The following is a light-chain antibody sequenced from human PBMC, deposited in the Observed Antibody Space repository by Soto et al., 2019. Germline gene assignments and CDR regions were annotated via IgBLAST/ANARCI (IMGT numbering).Light chain of an antibody. V-gene: IGLV1-44*01. CDR3: ATWKDSLNGPEVV. J-gene: IGLJ2*01. CDR2: SNN. CDR1: SSNIGRNI. Sequence: QSVLTQPPSASGTPGQRVTISCSGSSSNIGRNIVNWYQQLPGTAPKLLIYSNNQRPSGVPDRFSGSKSGTSASLAISGLQSEAEADYYCATWKDSLNGPEVVFGGGTKLTVL.